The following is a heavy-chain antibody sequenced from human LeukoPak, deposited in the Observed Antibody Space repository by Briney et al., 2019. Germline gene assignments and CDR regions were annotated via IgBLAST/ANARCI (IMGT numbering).Heavy chain of an antibody. J-gene: IGHJ4*02. CDR1: GFTFSDYY. CDR2: ISSSGSTI. CDR3: ARDPSYDSSGYSDY. V-gene: IGHV3-11*01. Sequence: GRSLRLSCAASGFTFSDYYMSWIRQAPGKGLEWVSYISSSGSTIYYADSVKGRFTISRDNAKNSLYLQMNSLRAEDTAVYYCARDPSYDSSGYSDYWGQGTLVTVSS. D-gene: IGHD3-22*01.